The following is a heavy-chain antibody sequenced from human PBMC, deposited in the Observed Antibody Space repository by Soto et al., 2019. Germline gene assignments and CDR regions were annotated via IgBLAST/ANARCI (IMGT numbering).Heavy chain of an antibody. Sequence: PGGSLRLSCAASGFTFSSYSMNWVRQAPGKGLEWVSSISSSSSYIYYADSVKGRFTISRDNAKNSLYLQMNSLRAEDTAVYYCARVIKRYDFWSGYSDIYPGMDVWGQGTTVTVSS. V-gene: IGHV3-21*01. CDR3: ARVIKRYDFWSGYSDIYPGMDV. D-gene: IGHD3-3*01. J-gene: IGHJ6*02. CDR2: ISSSSSYI. CDR1: GFTFSSYS.